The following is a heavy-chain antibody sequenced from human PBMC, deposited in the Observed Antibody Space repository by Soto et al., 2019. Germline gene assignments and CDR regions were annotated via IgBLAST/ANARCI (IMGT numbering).Heavy chain of an antibody. V-gene: IGHV3-30*18. J-gene: IGHJ4*02. CDR3: AKDREEAVAGSLDY. D-gene: IGHD6-19*01. CDR1: EFSFSSYG. CDR2: ISFDGSNQ. Sequence: PGGFLRPSCAALEFSFSSYGMHWVRKSPGKGLGGVAAISFDGSNQYYADSVRARFTISRDNSKNPLYLQMNSLRAEDTAVYYCAKDREEAVAGSLDYWGQGTLVTVSS.